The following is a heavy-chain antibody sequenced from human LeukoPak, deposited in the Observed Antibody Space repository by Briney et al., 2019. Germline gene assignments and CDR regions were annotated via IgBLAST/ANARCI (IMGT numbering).Heavy chain of an antibody. Sequence: SETLSLTCSVSGGSISGYYWSWIRQSPGKGLEWIGKIYHGGRSIYNPSLESRVTISADPSKGQFSLNLGSVTAADTATYYCAKRRDGSGTDWFDPWGPGTLVTVSS. CDR3: AKRRDGSGTDWFDP. V-gene: IGHV4-59*08. J-gene: IGHJ5*02. D-gene: IGHD3-10*01. CDR1: GGSISGYY. CDR2: IYHGGRS.